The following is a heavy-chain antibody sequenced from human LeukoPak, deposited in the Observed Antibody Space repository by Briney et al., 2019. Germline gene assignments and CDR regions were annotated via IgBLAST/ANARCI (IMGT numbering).Heavy chain of an antibody. Sequence: PSETLSLTCTVSGGSISSGSYYWSWIRQPARKGLEWIGRIYTSGSTNYNPSLKSRVTISVDTSKNQFSLKLSSVTAADTAGYYCARAGDFWSGYYVDYWGQGTLVTVSS. D-gene: IGHD3-3*01. CDR1: GGSISSGSYY. V-gene: IGHV4-61*02. J-gene: IGHJ4*02. CDR2: IYTSGST. CDR3: ARAGDFWSGYYVDY.